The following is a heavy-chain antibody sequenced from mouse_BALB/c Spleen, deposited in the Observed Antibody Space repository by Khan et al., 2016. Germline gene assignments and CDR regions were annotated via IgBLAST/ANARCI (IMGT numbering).Heavy chain of an antibody. D-gene: IGHD2-4*01. J-gene: IGHJ3*01. CDR3: AREDDYDGGFAY. V-gene: IGHV3-2*02. CDR2: ISYSGST. Sequence: EVQLQESGPGLVKPSQSLSLTCTVTGYSITSDYAWNWIRQFPGNKLEWMGYISYSGSTSYNPSLKSRISITRDTSKNQFFLQLNSVTTEDTATXDCAREDDYDGGFAYWGQGTLVTVSA. CDR1: GYSITSDYA.